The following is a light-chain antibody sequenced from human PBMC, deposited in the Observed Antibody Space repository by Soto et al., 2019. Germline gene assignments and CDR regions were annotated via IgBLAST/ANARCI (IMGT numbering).Light chain of an antibody. V-gene: IGKV3-20*01. J-gene: IGKJ2*01. CDR1: QSVGSSY. Sequence: EIVLTQSPGTLSLSPGERATLSCGASQSVGSSYLAWYQQRPGQAPRLLIYGASSRATGIPDRFSGSGSGTDFTLTISALEPEDFAVYYCQQYGSSPSTFGQGTKLEIK. CDR2: GAS. CDR3: QQYGSSPST.